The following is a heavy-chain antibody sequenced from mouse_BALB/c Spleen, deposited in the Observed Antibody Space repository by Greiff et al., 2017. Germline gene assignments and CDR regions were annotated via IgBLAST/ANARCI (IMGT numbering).Heavy chain of an antibody. CDR3: ARSGGYYGGVYAMDY. D-gene: IGHD1-1*01. CDR2: INPYNDGT. V-gene: IGHV1-14*01. J-gene: IGHJ4*01. CDR1: GYTFTSYV. Sequence: EVQLQQSGPELVKPGASVKMSCKASGYTFTSYVMHWVKQKPGQGLEWIGYINPYNDGTKYNEKFKGKATLTSDKSSSTAYMELSSLTSEDSAVYYCARSGGYYGGVYAMDYWGQGTSVTVSS.